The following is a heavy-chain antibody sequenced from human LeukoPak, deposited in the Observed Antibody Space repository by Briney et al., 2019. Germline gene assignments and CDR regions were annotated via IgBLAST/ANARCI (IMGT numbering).Heavy chain of an antibody. J-gene: IGHJ3*02. CDR3: AGNWIYDAFDI. CDR2: INPNSGGT. V-gene: IGHV1-2*02. CDR1: GYTFTGYY. D-gene: IGHD1-7*01. Sequence: ASVKVSCKGSGYTFTGYYMHWVRQAPGQGREGMGWINPNSGGTNYAQKFQGRVTMTRDTSISTAYMELSRLRSDDTAVYYCAGNWIYDAFDIWGQGTMVTVSS.